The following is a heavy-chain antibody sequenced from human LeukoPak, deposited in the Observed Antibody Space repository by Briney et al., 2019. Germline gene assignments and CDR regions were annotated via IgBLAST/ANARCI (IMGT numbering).Heavy chain of an antibody. CDR2: IYSGTNT. V-gene: IGHV3-53*05. CDR1: GFTVSSNY. J-gene: IGHJ5*02. D-gene: IGHD6-13*01. CDR3: ARSQQLPDWFDP. Sequence: GGSLRLSCAVSGFTVSSNYMSWVRQAPGKGLEWVSVIYSGTNTYYADSVKGRFIISRDNPKNMLYLQMNSLRSEDTAVYYCARSQQLPDWFDPWGQGTLVTVSS.